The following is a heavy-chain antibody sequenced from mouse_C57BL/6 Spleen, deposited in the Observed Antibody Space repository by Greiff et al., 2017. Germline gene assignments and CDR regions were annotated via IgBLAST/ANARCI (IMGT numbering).Heavy chain of an antibody. Sequence: EVQRVESGGGLVKPGGSLKLSCAASGFTFSSYAMSWVRQTPEKRLEWVATISDGGSYTYYPDNVKGRFTISRDNAKNNLYLQMSHLKSEDTAMYYCARLTGTSAWFAYWGQGTLVTVSA. CDR3: ARLTGTSAWFAY. CDR2: ISDGGSYT. V-gene: IGHV5-4*01. D-gene: IGHD4-1*01. CDR1: GFTFSSYA. J-gene: IGHJ3*01.